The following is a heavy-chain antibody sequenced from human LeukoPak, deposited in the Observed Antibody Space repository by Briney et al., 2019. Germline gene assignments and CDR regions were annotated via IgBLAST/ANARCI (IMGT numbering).Heavy chain of an antibody. CDR1: GFTFSTYA. V-gene: IGHV3-48*01. CDR2: ISSSSTTI. CDR3: ARDKLGIDY. J-gene: IGHJ4*02. D-gene: IGHD7-27*01. Sequence: PGGSLRLSCADSGFTFSTYAMNWVRQAPGKGLEWVSYISSSSTTIYYADSVKGRFTISRDNAKKSLYLQMNTLRAEDTAVYYCARDKLGIDYWGQGTLVTVSP.